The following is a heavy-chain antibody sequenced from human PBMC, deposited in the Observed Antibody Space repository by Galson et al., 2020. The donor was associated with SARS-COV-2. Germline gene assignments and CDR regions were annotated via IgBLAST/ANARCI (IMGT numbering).Heavy chain of an antibody. J-gene: IGHJ6*02. CDR2: IYNSGST. CDR3: ARAHPSTYYDFWSGYYNYGMDV. CDR1: GGSISSSNW. V-gene: IGHV4-4*02. Sequence: SETLSLTCAVSGGSISSSNWWSWVRQPPGKGLEWIGAIYNSGSTNYTPYLQSRVTISVDTSKNQFSLKLSSVTAADTAVYYCARAHPSTYYDFWSGYYNYGMDVWGQGTTVTVSS. D-gene: IGHD3-3*01.